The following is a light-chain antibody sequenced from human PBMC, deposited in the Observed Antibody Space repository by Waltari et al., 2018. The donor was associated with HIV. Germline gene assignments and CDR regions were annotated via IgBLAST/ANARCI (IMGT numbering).Light chain of an antibody. CDR2: WAS. V-gene: IGKV4-1*01. CDR1: QSLLYSPNNKNF. Sequence: DIVMTQPPDSLNVSPGERASINCRSNQSLLYSPNNKNFLVWYQQKPGQPPKLLIYWASSRESGVPARFSGSGSGTNFTLTISSLQPEDVATYFCQQYFSTPWTFGQGTKV. CDR3: QQYFSTPWT. J-gene: IGKJ1*01.